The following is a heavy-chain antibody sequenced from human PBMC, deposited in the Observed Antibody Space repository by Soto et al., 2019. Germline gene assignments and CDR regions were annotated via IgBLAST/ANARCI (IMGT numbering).Heavy chain of an antibody. J-gene: IGHJ3*02. D-gene: IGHD6-19*01. CDR3: ARDESVSSDHAFDI. V-gene: IGHV3-7*01. CDR1: GFTFSDYW. Sequence: EVQLVESGGGLVQPGGSLRLSCAVSGFTFSDYWMSWVRQAPGKGLEWVANIKQDGSQKYYVASVKGRFTISRDNAKNSLYLQMSSLRAEDTAVYSCARDESVSSDHAFDIWGQGAMVTVSS. CDR2: IKQDGSQK.